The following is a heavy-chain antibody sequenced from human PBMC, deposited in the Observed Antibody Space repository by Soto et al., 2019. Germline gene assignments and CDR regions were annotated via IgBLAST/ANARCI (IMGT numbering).Heavy chain of an antibody. D-gene: IGHD6-13*01. CDR3: ARLNTAQYSSSWSYYYYYGMDV. CDR1: GDSISSSNW. CDR2: IYHSGST. Sequence: PSETLSLTCAVSGDSISSSNWLSWFLQPPWKGLEWIGEIYHSGSTNYNPSLKSRVTISVDKSKNQFSLKLSSVTAADTAVYYCARLNTAQYSSSWSYYYYYGMDVWGQGTTVTVSS. V-gene: IGHV4-4*02. J-gene: IGHJ6*02.